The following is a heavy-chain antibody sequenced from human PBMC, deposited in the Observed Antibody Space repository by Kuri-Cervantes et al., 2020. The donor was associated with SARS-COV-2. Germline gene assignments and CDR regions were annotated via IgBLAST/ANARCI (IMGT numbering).Heavy chain of an antibody. J-gene: IGHJ4*02. CDR3: ARVPILIAVAGTGVFDY. Sequence: GGSLRLSCAASGFTFDDYAMHWVRQAPGKGLEWVSSISSSSSYIYYADSVRGRFTISRDNARNSLFLQMNSLRAEDTAVYYCARVPILIAVAGTGVFDYWGQGTLVTVSS. V-gene: IGHV3-21*01. CDR1: GFTFDDYA. CDR2: ISSSSSYI. D-gene: IGHD6-19*01.